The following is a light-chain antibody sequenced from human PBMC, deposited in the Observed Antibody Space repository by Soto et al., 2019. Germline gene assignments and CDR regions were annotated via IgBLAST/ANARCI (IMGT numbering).Light chain of an antibody. V-gene: IGKV3-15*01. J-gene: IGKJ4*01. CDR3: QQYNYWPLA. Sequence: EITVTQSPGTLSLSLGERATLSCRASLNVRSNLAWYQQKPGQSPRLLIYGASTRATGISARFSGSGSGTDFTLTISSLQSEDFAVYYCQQYNYWPLAFGGGTKVEIK. CDR2: GAS. CDR1: LNVRSN.